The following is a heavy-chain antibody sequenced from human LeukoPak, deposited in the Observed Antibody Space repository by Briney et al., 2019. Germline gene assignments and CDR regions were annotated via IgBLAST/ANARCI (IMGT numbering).Heavy chain of an antibody. V-gene: IGHV4-59*01. CDR2: IYYSGST. CDR3: ARERYCSSTSCPFDY. D-gene: IGHD2-2*01. Sequence: PSETLSLTCTVSGGSISSNYWSWIRQPPGKGLEWIGYIYYSGSTNYNPSLKSRVTISVDTSKNQFSLKLSSVTAADTAVYYCARERYCSSTSCPFDYWGQGTLVTVSS. J-gene: IGHJ4*02. CDR1: GGSISSNY.